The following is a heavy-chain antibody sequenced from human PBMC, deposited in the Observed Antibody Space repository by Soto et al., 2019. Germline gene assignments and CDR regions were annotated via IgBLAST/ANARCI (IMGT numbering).Heavy chain of an antibody. CDR1: GFTFSNAW. D-gene: IGHD6-6*01. Sequence: GGSLRLSCAASGFTFSNAWMNWVRQAPGKGLEWVGRIKSKTDGGTTDYAAPVKGRFTISRDDSKNTLYLQMNSLKTEDTAVYYCTTDRLYSSSLKLKTLYTEYFQHWGQGTLVTVSS. CDR3: TTDRLYSSSLKLKTLYTEYFQH. CDR2: IKSKTDGGTT. J-gene: IGHJ1*01. V-gene: IGHV3-15*07.